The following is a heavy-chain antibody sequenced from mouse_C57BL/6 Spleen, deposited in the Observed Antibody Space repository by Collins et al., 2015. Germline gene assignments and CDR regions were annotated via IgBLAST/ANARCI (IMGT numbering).Heavy chain of an antibody. J-gene: IGHJ1*01. Sequence: DVQLQESGPGLVKPSQSLSLTCTVTGYSITSDYAWNWIRQFPGNKLEWMGYISYSGSTSYNPSLKSRISITRDTSKNQFFLQLNSVTTEDTATYYCARTRGYFDVWGAGTTVTVSS. CDR3: ARTRGYFDV. CDR1: GYSITSDYA. V-gene: IGHV3-2*02. CDR2: ISYSGST.